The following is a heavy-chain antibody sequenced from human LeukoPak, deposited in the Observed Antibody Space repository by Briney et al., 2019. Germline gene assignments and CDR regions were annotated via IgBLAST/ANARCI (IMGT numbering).Heavy chain of an antibody. Sequence: PGGSLRLSCAASGFTFSSYAMHWVRQAPDKGLEWVAVISYDGSNKYYADSVKGRFTISRDNSKNTLYLPMNSLRAEDTAVYYCARVYGSGDPHPLTDYWGQGTLVTVSS. J-gene: IGHJ4*02. V-gene: IGHV3-30*04. CDR3: ARVYGSGDPHPLTDY. CDR1: GFTFSSYA. CDR2: ISYDGSNK. D-gene: IGHD3-10*01.